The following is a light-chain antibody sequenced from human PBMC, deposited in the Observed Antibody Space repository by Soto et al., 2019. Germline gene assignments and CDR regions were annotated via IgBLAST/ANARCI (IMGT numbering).Light chain of an antibody. CDR3: SSHTISLTPYV. CDR1: SSDVGGYNY. CDR2: DVT. J-gene: IGLJ1*01. Sequence: QSALTQPASVSGSPGQSITISCTGTSSDVGGYNYVSWYQQHPGKVPKLMIYDVTNRASGVSDRFSGSKSGNTASLTISGLQAEDEADYYCSSHTISLTPYVFGSGTKLTVL. V-gene: IGLV2-14*01.